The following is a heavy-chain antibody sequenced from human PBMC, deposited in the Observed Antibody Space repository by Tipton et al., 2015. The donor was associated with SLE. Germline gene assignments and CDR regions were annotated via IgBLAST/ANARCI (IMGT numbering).Heavy chain of an antibody. CDR3: AGDNFWGSYLFDS. D-gene: IGHD3-16*02. Sequence: SLRLSCVASGFTFSNIWMHWVRQAPGKGLVWVSRINSDGSTASYADSVKGRFTISRDNAKNTLYLQMNNLRAEDTAVYSCAGDNFWGSYLFDSWGQGTLVTVSS. CDR1: GFTFSNIW. V-gene: IGHV3-74*01. CDR2: INSDGSTA. J-gene: IGHJ4*02.